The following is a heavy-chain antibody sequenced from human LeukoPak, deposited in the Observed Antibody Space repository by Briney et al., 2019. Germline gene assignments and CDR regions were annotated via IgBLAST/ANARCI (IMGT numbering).Heavy chain of an antibody. CDR2: VYHSGST. CDR3: ARGRPEDD. Sequence: PSETLSLTCTVSGGSISSFYWSWIRKSPGKGLEWIGHVYHSGSTNYNPSLKTRVTISVDTSKNQFSLKLSSVTAADTAVYYCARGRPEDDWGQGTTVTVSS. CDR1: GGSISSFY. J-gene: IGHJ6*02. V-gene: IGHV4-59*01.